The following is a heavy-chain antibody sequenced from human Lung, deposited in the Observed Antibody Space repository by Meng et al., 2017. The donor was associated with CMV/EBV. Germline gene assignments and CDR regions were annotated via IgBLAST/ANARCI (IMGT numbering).Heavy chain of an antibody. Sequence: GESLKISCAASGFTFDDYGMSWVRQAPGKGLEWVSGINWNGGSTGHADSVKGRFTISRDNAKNSLYLQMNSLRAEDTALYYCARDRDPAGDAFDIWGQETXVTVAS. V-gene: IGHV3-20*04. D-gene: IGHD2-2*01. CDR2: INWNGGST. CDR1: GFTFDDYG. J-gene: IGHJ3*02. CDR3: ARDRDPAGDAFDI.